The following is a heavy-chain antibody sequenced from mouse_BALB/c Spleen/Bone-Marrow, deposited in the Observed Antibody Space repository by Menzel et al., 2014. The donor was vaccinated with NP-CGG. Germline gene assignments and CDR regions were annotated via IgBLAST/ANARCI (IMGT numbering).Heavy chain of an antibody. CDR3: AREGPTMITTDFDY. V-gene: IGHV2-9*02. D-gene: IGHD2-4*01. CDR1: GFSLTSYG. Sequence: VKLMESGPGLVAPSQSLSITRTVSGFSLTSYGVHWVRQPPGKGLEWLGVIWAGGSTNYNSALMSRLSISKDNSKSQVFLKMNSLQTDDAAMYYCAREGPTMITTDFDYWGQGTTLTVSS. J-gene: IGHJ2*01. CDR2: IWAGGST.